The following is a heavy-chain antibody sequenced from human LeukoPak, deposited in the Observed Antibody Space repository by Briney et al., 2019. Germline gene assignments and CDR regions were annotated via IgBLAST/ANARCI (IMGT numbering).Heavy chain of an antibody. V-gene: IGHV1-2*02. D-gene: IGHD2-15*01. Sequence: ASVKVSCKASGYTFTGYYMHWVRQAPGQGLEWMGWINPNSGGTNYAQKFQGRVTTTRDTSISTAYMELSRLRSDDTAVYYCARDMDGYCSGGSCYFLLDYWGQGTLVTVSS. J-gene: IGHJ4*02. CDR3: ARDMDGYCSGGSCYFLLDY. CDR1: GYTFTGYY. CDR2: INPNSGGT.